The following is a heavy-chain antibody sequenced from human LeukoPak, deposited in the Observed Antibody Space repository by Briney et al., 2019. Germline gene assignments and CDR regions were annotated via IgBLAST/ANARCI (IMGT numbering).Heavy chain of an antibody. Sequence: PGGSLRLSCAASGFTFSGYVMTWVRQAPGKGLECVSSITFSSSHIYYADSVKGRFTISRDNTKDSLYLQMNSLRAEDTAVYYCAKDDSGYDLFDYWGQGTLVTVSS. D-gene: IGHD5-12*01. CDR1: GFTFSGYV. V-gene: IGHV3-21*01. J-gene: IGHJ4*02. CDR2: ITFSSSHI. CDR3: AKDDSGYDLFDY.